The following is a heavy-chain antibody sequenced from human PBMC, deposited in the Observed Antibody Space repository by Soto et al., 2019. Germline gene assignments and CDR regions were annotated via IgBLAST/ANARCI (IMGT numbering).Heavy chain of an antibody. CDR1: GYSFTDYH. D-gene: IGHD2-8*01. V-gene: IGHV1-2*04. CDR3: ARGHSTDCSNGVCSFFYNHEMDV. Sequence: VKVSCKASGYSFTDYHIHWVRQAPGQGLEWLGRINPKSGGTSTAQKFQGWVTMTRDRSISTVYMELTRLRSDDTAVYFCARGHSTDCSNGVCSFFYNHEMDVWGQGTTVTVSS. CDR2: INPKSGGT. J-gene: IGHJ6*02.